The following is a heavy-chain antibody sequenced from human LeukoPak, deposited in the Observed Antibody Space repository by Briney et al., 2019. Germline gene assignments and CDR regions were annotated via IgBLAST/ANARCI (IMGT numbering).Heavy chain of an antibody. CDR1: GFMFSSYG. D-gene: IGHD3-10*01. CDR3: AKLLYGSGSYLPLDY. Sequence: GGSLRLSCAASGFMFSSYGMHWVRQAPGKGLEWVSFIRYDGSNKYYPDSVKGRITISRDNSKNTLYLQMTSLRAEDTAVYYCAKLLYGSGSYLPLDYWGQGTLVTVSS. CDR2: IRYDGSNK. V-gene: IGHV3-30*02. J-gene: IGHJ4*02.